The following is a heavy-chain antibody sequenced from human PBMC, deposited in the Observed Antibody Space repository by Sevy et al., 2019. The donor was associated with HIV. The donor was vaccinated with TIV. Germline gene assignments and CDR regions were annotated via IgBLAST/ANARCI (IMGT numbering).Heavy chain of an antibody. Sequence: ASVKVSCKVSGYTLTKLSMHWVRQAPGKGLEWMGGFDPEDGETIYAQTFQGRVTMTEDTSTDTAYMELSSLRSDDTAVYYCATPKYVGYDYESLDIWGQGTMVTVSS. D-gene: IGHD5-12*01. CDR2: FDPEDGET. CDR3: ATPKYVGYDYESLDI. CDR1: GYTLTKLS. J-gene: IGHJ3*02. V-gene: IGHV1-24*01.